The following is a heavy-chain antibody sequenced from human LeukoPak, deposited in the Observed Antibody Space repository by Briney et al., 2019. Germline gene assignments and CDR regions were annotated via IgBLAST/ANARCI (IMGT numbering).Heavy chain of an antibody. Sequence: SETLSLTCAVSGGSISGYYCSWIRQPPGKGLEWIGYIYYSETTNYNPSLKSRVTISVDTSKNQFSLKLSSVTAADTAVYFCARESPGSYFDYWGQGTPVTVSS. CDR1: GGSISGYY. CDR3: ARESPGSYFDY. D-gene: IGHD3-10*01. J-gene: IGHJ4*02. V-gene: IGHV4-59*01. CDR2: IYYSETT.